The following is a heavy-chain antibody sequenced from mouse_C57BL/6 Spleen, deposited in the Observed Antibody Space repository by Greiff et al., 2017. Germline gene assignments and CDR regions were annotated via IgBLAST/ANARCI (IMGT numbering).Heavy chain of an antibody. CDR3: ARGYSNFAY. Sequence: EVMLVESGGGLVKPGGSLKLSCAASGFTFSSYAMSWVRQTPEKRLEWVATISDGGSSTYYPDNVQGRFTISRDNANNNLYLQMSQLTSEDTAMYYSARGYSNFAYWGQGTLVTVSA. CDR1: GFTFSSYA. CDR2: ISDGGSST. J-gene: IGHJ3*01. V-gene: IGHV5-4*03. D-gene: IGHD2-5*01.